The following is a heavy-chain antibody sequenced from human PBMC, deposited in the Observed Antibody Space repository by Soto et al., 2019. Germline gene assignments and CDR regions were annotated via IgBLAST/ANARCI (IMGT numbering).Heavy chain of an antibody. CDR2: INHSGST. J-gene: IGHJ3*02. CDR3: ARGECSSNYCFTRWALDI. D-gene: IGHD2-2*01. V-gene: IGHV4-34*01. CDR1: GGSFSGYY. Sequence: SETLSLTCAVYGGSFSGYYWTWIRQTPGTGLEWIGEINHSGSTNYKPSLKSRISMSADTSKKQFSLNLTSVTAADTAVYYCARGECSSNYCFTRWALDIWGQGTVVTVSS.